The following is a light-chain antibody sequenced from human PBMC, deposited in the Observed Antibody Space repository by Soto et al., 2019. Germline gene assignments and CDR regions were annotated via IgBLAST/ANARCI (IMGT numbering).Light chain of an antibody. CDR3: QHYNSYSEA. CDR2: KAS. V-gene: IGKV1-5*03. CDR1: QTISSW. J-gene: IGKJ1*01. Sequence: DIRMTQSASTLSVSLGDRVTITWGASQTISSWLAWYQQKPGKSPKLLIYKASTLKSGVPSRFSGSGSGTEFNLTISSLQPDDFATYYCQHYNSYSEAFGQGTKVDIK.